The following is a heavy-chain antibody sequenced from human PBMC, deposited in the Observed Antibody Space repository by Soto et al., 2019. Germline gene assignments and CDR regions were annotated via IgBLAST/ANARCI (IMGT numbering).Heavy chain of an antibody. Sequence: QVQLVESGGGGVQPGRSLRLSCAASGFTFSSYGMHWVRQAPGKGLEWVAVIWYDGSNKYYADSVKGRFTISRDNSKNTLYLQMNSLRAEDTAVYYCARTRVLVPAAPRRPWPDAFDIWGQGTMVTVSS. CDR3: ARTRVLVPAAPRRPWPDAFDI. CDR1: GFTFSSYG. V-gene: IGHV3-33*01. D-gene: IGHD2-2*01. CDR2: IWYDGSNK. J-gene: IGHJ3*02.